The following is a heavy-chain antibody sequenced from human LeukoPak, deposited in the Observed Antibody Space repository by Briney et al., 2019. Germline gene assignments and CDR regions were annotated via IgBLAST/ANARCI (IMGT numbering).Heavy chain of an antibody. V-gene: IGHV1-2*02. Sequence: ASVKASCKASGYTFTGYYMHWVRQAPGQGLEWMGWINPNSGGTNYAQKFQGRVTMTRDTSISTAYMELSRLRSDDTAVYYCARDHLIRVAAAGYWGQGTLVTVSS. CDR3: ARDHLIRVAAAGY. D-gene: IGHD2-15*01. CDR1: GYTFTGYY. J-gene: IGHJ4*02. CDR2: INPNSGGT.